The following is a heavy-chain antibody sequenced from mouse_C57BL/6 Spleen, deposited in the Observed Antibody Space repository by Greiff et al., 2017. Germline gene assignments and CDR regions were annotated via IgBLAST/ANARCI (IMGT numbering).Heavy chain of an antibody. CDR1: GYTFTSYW. J-gene: IGHJ4*01. V-gene: IGHV1-53*01. Sequence: VQLQQPGTELVKPGASVKLSCKASGYTFTSYWMHWVKQRPGQGLEWIGNINPSNGGTNYNEKLKSKATLTVNKSSSTAYMQLSSLTSEDSAVYYCARSGGLLRDAMDYWGQGTSVTVSA. CDR2: INPSNGGT. D-gene: IGHD2-3*01. CDR3: ARSGGLLRDAMDY.